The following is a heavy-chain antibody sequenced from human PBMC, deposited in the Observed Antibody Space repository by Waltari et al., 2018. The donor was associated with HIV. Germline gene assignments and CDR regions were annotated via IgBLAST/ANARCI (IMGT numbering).Heavy chain of an antibody. Sequence: QLQLQESGPGLVKPSETLSLTCTVSGGSISSGLYYWGWIRLLPGKGLAWIGSIFYTGSTYDNPSLRGRATMSVETSKNRFSLQLGSVTAADTAVYYCARQRQSRRDPFDYWGQGTLVTVSS. CDR3: ARQRQSRRDPFDY. CDR1: GGSISSGLYY. CDR2: IFYTGST. J-gene: IGHJ4*02. V-gene: IGHV4-39*01.